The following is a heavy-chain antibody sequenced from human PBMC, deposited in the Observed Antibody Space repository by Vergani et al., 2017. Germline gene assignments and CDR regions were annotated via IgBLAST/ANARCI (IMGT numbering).Heavy chain of an antibody. CDR3: ARVLVAGVRVGYFDY. V-gene: IGHV1-69*01. D-gene: IGHD2-2*01. J-gene: IGHJ4*02. CDR1: GGTFSSYA. Sequence: QVQLVQSGAEVKKPGSSVKVSCKASGGTFSSYAISWVRQAPGQGLEWMGGIIPIFGTANYAQKFQGRVTITADEATSTAYMELSSLRSEDTAVYYCARVLVAGVRVGYFDYWGQGTLVTVSS. CDR2: IIPIFGTA.